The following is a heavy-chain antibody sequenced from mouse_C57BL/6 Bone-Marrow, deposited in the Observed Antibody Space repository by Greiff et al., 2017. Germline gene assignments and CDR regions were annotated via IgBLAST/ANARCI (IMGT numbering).Heavy chain of an antibody. D-gene: IGHD2-4*01. J-gene: IGHJ1*03. CDR3: SFDYYWYFDV. Sequence: QVQLQQPGAELVMPGASVKLSCKASGYTFTSYWMHWVKQRPGQGLEWIGEIDPSDSYTNSNQKFKGKSTLTVDKSSSTAYMQLSSLTSEDSAVYYCSFDYYWYFDVWGTGTTVTVSS. CDR2: IDPSDSYT. CDR1: GYTFTSYW. V-gene: IGHV1-69*01.